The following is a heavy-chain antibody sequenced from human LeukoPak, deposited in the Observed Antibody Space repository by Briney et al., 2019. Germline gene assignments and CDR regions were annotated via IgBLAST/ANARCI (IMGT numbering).Heavy chain of an antibody. CDR3: AREEVGAADY. J-gene: IGHJ4*02. Sequence: ASVKVSCKASGYTFTGYYMHWVRQAPGQGLEWMGWISAYNGSTNYAQKLQGRVTMTTDTSTSTAYMELRSLRSDDTAVYYCAREEVGAADYWGQGTLVTVSS. D-gene: IGHD2-15*01. V-gene: IGHV1-18*04. CDR1: GYTFTGYY. CDR2: ISAYNGST.